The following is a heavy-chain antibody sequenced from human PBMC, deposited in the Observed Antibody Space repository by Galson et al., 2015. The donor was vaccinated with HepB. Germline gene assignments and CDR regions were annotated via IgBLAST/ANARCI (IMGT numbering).Heavy chain of an antibody. D-gene: IGHD6-6*01. CDR1: GGTFSSYA. CDR2: IIPILGIA. CDR3: ASLYSSSTGDYYYYMDV. V-gene: IGHV1-69*04. Sequence: SVKVSCKASGGTFSSYAVSWVRQAPGQGLEWMGRIIPILGIANYAQKFQGRVTITADKSTSTAYMELSSLRSEDTAVYYCASLYSSSTGDYYYYMDVWGKGTTVTVSS. J-gene: IGHJ6*03.